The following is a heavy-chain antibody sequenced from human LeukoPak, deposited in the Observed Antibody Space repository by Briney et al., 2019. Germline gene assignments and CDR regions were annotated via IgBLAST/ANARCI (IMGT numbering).Heavy chain of an antibody. J-gene: IGHJ4*02. V-gene: IGHV3-53*01. D-gene: IGHD3-9*01. CDR2: IYSGGST. CDR3: ARDRYFDWSGGSFDY. Sequence: GGSLRLSCTVSGFTVSSDSMSWVRQAPGKGLEWVSFIYSGGSTHYSDSVKGRFTISRDNSKNTLYLQMNSLRAEDTAVYYCARDRYFDWSGGSFDYWGQGTLVTVSS. CDR1: GFTVSSDS.